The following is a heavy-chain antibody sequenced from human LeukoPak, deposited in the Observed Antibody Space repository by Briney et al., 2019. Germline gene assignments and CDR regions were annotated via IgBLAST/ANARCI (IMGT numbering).Heavy chain of an antibody. V-gene: IGHV4-61*02. Sequence: SQTLSLTCTVSGGSISSGSYYWRWIRQPAGKGLEWIGRIYTSGSTNYNPSLKSRVTISVDTSKNQFSLKLSSVTAADTAVHYCAREVVIQRNWFDPWGQGTLVTVSS. CDR2: IYTSGST. D-gene: IGHD3-22*01. J-gene: IGHJ5*02. CDR1: GGSISSGSYY. CDR3: AREVVIQRNWFDP.